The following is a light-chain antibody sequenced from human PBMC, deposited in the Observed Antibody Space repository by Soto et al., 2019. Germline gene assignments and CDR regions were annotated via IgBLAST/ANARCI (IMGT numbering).Light chain of an antibody. CDR2: GAS. CDR3: QQYNNWART. CDR1: QSVSSN. J-gene: IGKJ1*01. V-gene: IGKV3-15*01. Sequence: EIVMTQSPATLSVSPGERATLSCRASQSVSSNLAWYQQKPGQAPRLLIYGASTRATGIPASFSGSGSGTEFTLTFNNLQSEDCAVYYGQQYNNWARTFGQGTKVDI.